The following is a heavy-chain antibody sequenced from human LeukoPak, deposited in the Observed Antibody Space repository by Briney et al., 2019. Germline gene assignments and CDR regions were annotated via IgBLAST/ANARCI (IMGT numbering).Heavy chain of an antibody. CDR2: ISYDGSNK. D-gene: IGHD2-2*01. CDR3: ASAGVVVPAATLDY. CDR1: GFTFSSYA. Sequence: GGSLRLSCAASGFTFSSYAMHWVRQAPGKGLEWVAVISYDGSNKYYADSVKGRFTISRDNSKNTLYLQMNSLRAEDTAVYYCASAGVVVPAATLDYWGQGTLVTVSS. V-gene: IGHV3-30*01. J-gene: IGHJ4*02.